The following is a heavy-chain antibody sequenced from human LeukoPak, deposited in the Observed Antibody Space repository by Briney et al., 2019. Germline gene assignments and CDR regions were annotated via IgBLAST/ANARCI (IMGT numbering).Heavy chain of an antibody. CDR2: ISAYNGNT. J-gene: IGHJ4*02. D-gene: IGHD2-15*01. V-gene: IGHV1-18*01. CDR3: ARRAATYYFDY. CDR1: GYTSTSYD. Sequence: ASVKVSCKASGYTSTSYDITWVRQAPGQGLEWMGWISAYNGNTNYAQKLQGRVTMTTDTSTSTAYMELRSLRSDDTAVYYCARRAATYYFDYWGQGTLVTVSS.